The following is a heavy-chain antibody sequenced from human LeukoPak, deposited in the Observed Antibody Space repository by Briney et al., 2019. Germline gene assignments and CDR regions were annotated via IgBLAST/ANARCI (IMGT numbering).Heavy chain of an antibody. CDR3: ASAGSPNYYDRREYYFDY. V-gene: IGHV1-2*02. CDR2: INPNTGGT. Sequence: ASVTVSCKASGYTFTAYYIHWVRQAPGQGPEWMGWINPNTGGTNYAQKYQGRVTMTRDTSISTAYMELSSLRSDDTAVYYCASAGSPNYYDRREYYFDYWGQGTLVTVSS. CDR1: GYTFTAYY. D-gene: IGHD3-22*01. J-gene: IGHJ4*02.